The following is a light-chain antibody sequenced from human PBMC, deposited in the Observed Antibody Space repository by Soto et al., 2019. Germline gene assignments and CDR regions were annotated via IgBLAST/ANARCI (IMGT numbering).Light chain of an antibody. Sequence: QSALTQPASVSASPGQSITISCTGTSSDVGGYKFVSWYQHHPGKAPKLMIYEVNNRPSGVSNRFSGSKSGNSASLTLSGLQPEDEGDYYCCSYAGSSLVFGGGTKLTVL. CDR1: SSDVGGYKF. CDR2: EVN. CDR3: CSYAGSSLV. V-gene: IGLV2-14*01. J-gene: IGLJ2*01.